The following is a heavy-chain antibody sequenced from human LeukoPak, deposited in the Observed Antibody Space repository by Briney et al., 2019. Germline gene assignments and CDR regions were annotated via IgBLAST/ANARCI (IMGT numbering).Heavy chain of an antibody. V-gene: IGHV4-30-4*08. J-gene: IGHJ3*02. D-gene: IGHD5-12*01. Sequence: TSETLSLTCTVSGGAISRGDYYWSWIRQPPGKGLEWIGYIYYSGSTYYNPSLKSRVTISVDTSKNQFYLKLSSVTAADTAVYYCARDESGYGYGAFDIWGQGTMVTVSS. CDR3: ARDESGYGYGAFDI. CDR2: IYYSGST. CDR1: GGAISRGDYY.